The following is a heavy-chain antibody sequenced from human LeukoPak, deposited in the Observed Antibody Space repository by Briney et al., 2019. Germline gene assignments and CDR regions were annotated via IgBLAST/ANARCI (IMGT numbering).Heavy chain of an antibody. CDR1: GFTFSSYG. J-gene: IGHJ6*02. CDR2: IWYDGSNK. V-gene: IGHV3-33*01. CDR3: AGDTVPAATHYYYGMDV. Sequence: GRSLRLSCAASGFTFSSYGMHWVRQAPGKGLEWVAVIWYDGSNKYYADSVKGRFTISRDNSKNTLYLQMNSLRAEDTAVYYCAGDTVPAATHYYYGMDVWGQGTTVTVSS. D-gene: IGHD2-2*01.